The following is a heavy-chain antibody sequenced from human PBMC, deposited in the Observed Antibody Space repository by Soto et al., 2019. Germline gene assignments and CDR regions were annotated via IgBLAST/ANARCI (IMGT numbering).Heavy chain of an antibody. Sequence: GGSLSLSCAASGFTFSSYAMSWVRQAPGKGLEWVSAISGSGGSTYYAAPVKGRFTISRDDSKNTLYLQMNSLKTEDTAVYYCTTFMYYYDSTEGAFDIWGQGTMVTVSS. CDR3: TTFMYYYDSTEGAFDI. CDR1: GFTFSSYA. J-gene: IGHJ3*02. CDR2: ISGSGGST. D-gene: IGHD3-22*01. V-gene: IGHV3-23*01.